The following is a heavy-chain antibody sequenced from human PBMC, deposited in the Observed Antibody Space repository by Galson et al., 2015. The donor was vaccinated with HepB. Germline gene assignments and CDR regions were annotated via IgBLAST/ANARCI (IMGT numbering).Heavy chain of an antibody. Sequence: SLRLSCAVSGFSFSTYGMHWVRQAPGKGLEWVAVIWYDGSKRYYADSVKGRFTISRDNSKNTLYLQINSLRAEDTAVYYCASKWELDHWGQGTLVTVSS. CDR1: GFSFSTYG. CDR3: ASKWELDH. J-gene: IGHJ5*02. V-gene: IGHV3-33*01. CDR2: IWYDGSKR. D-gene: IGHD1-26*01.